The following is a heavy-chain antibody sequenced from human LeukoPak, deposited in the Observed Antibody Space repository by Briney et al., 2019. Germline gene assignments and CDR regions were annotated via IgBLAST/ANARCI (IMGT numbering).Heavy chain of an antibody. CDR3: ARVQYYGSGSYEY. V-gene: IGHV3-30*02. D-gene: IGHD3-10*01. Sequence: GGSLRLSCAASGFTFSSYGMHWVRQAPGKGLEWVAFIRYDGSNKYYADSVKGRFTISRDNSKNTLYLQMNSLRAEDTAVYYCARVQYYGSGSYEYWGQGTLVTVSS. J-gene: IGHJ4*02. CDR2: IRYDGSNK. CDR1: GFTFSSYG.